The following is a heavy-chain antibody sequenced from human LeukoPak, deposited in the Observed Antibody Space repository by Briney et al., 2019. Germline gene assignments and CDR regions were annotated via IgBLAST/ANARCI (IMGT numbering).Heavy chain of an antibody. V-gene: IGHV3-21*01. D-gene: IGHD4-17*01. CDR1: GFTFSSHS. CDR2: ISSSSSYI. CDR3: ARYGDYGDWFDP. Sequence: GGSLRLSCAASGFTFSSHSMNWVRQAPGKGLEWVSSISSSSSYIYYADSVKGRFTISRDNAKNSLYLQMNSLRAEDTAVYYCARYGDYGDWFDPWGQGTLVTVSS. J-gene: IGHJ5*02.